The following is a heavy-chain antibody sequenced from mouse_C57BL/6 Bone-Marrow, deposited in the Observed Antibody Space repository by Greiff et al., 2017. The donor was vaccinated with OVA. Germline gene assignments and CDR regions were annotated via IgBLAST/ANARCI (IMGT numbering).Heavy chain of an antibody. CDR3: TRHYYDYDVAYYAMDY. Sequence: EVKLEESGGGLVQPGGSMKLSCAASGFTFSDAWMDWVRQSPEKGLEWVAEIRNKANNHATYYAESVKGRFTISRDDSKSSVYLQMNSLRAEDTGIYYCTRHYYDYDVAYYAMDYWGQGTSVTVSS. CDR1: GFTFSDAW. J-gene: IGHJ4*01. V-gene: IGHV6-6*01. CDR2: IRNKANNHAT. D-gene: IGHD2-4*01.